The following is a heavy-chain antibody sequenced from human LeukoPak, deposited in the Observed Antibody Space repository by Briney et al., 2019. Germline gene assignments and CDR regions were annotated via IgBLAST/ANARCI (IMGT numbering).Heavy chain of an antibody. J-gene: IGHJ4*02. CDR2: ISAYNGNT. Sequence: ASVTVSCKASGYTFTSYGISWVRQAPGQGLEWMGWISAYNGNTNYAQKLQGRVTITTDTSTNTAYMELRSLRSDDTAVYYCARVRGDSSGYYPDYWGQGTLVTVSS. D-gene: IGHD3-22*01. V-gene: IGHV1-18*01. CDR1: GYTFTSYG. CDR3: ARVRGDSSGYYPDY.